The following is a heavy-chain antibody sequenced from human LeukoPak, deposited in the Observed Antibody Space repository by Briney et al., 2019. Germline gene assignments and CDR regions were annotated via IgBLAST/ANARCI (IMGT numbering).Heavy chain of an antibody. CDR2: INHSGST. J-gene: IGHJ5*02. CDR1: GGSFSGYY. CDR3: ARQLLSSSRYGGWFDP. Sequence: SETLSLTCATYGGSFSGYYWSWIRQPPGKGLEWIGEINHSGSTNYNPSLKSRVTISVDTSKNQFSLKLSSVTAADTAVYYCARQLLSSSRYGGWFDPWGQGTLVTVSS. D-gene: IGHD6-13*01. V-gene: IGHV4-34*01.